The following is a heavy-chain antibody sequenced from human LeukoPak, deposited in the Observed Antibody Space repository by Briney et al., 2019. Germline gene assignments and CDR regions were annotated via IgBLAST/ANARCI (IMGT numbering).Heavy chain of an antibody. D-gene: IGHD4-23*01. V-gene: IGHV3-74*01. Sequence: QPGGSLRLSCAASGFSFSSNWMNWVRQAPGKGLVWVSRIASDGSSATYADSVKGRFSISRDNAKNTLYLQMNSLRVEDTAVYYCARGRPHGNDYWGQGTLVTVSS. CDR1: GFSFSSNW. CDR2: IASDGSSA. J-gene: IGHJ4*02. CDR3: ARGRPHGNDY.